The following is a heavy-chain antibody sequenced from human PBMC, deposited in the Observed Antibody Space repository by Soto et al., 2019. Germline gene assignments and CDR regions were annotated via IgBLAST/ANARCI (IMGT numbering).Heavy chain of an antibody. V-gene: IGHV2-26*01. CDR2: IFSNDEK. Sequence: QVTLKESGPVLVKPTETLTLTCTVSGFSLSNARMGVSWIRQPPGKALEWLAHIFSNDEKSYSTSLKSRLTISKDTSKSQVVLTMTNMDPVDTATYYCVRMPDSGSYYEYYYYYGMDVWGQGTTVTVSS. CDR1: GFSLSNARMG. CDR3: VRMPDSGSYYEYYYYYGMDV. D-gene: IGHD3-10*01. J-gene: IGHJ6*02.